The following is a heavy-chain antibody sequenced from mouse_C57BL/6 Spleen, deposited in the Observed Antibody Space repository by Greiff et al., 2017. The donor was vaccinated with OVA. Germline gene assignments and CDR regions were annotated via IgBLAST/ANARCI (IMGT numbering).Heavy chain of an antibody. CDR1: GYTFTSYW. J-gene: IGHJ2*01. V-gene: IGHV1-50*01. Sequence: QVQLQQPGAELVKPGASVKLSCKASGYTFTSYWMQWVKQRPGQGLEWIGEIDPSDSYTNYNQKFKGKATLTVDTSSSTAYMQLSSLTSEDSAFYYCARKGRQLRLFDYWGQGTTLTVSS. CDR2: IDPSDSYT. D-gene: IGHD3-2*02. CDR3: ARKGRQLRLFDY.